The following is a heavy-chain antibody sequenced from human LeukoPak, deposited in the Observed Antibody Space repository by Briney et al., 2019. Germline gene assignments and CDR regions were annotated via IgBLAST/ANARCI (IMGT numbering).Heavy chain of an antibody. CDR1: GYSFTSYW. CDR2: IYPGDSDT. Sequence: GESLKISCKGTGYSFTSYWIGWVRQMPGKGLEWMGIIYPGDSDTRYSPSFQGQVTISADKSISTAYLQWSSLKASDTAMYYCARPGRSRYSGSWYWFDPWGQGTLVTVSS. D-gene: IGHD6-13*01. V-gene: IGHV5-51*01. CDR3: ARPGRSRYSGSWYWFDP. J-gene: IGHJ5*02.